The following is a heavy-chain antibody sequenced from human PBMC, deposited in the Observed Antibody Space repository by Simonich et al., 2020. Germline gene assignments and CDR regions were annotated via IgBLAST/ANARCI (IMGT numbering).Heavy chain of an antibody. D-gene: IGHD2-8*01. Sequence: QLQLQESGPGLVKPSETLSLTCTVSGGSISSSSYYWGWIRQPPGKGLEWIGSIYYSVSSSHNPSLKSRVTIAVDTSKNQFSLKLSSVTAADTAVYYCARQRVLMVYAIDYWGQGTLVTVSS. J-gene: IGHJ4*02. CDR1: GGSISSSSYY. CDR3: ARQRVLMVYAIDY. CDR2: IYYSVSS. V-gene: IGHV4-39*01.